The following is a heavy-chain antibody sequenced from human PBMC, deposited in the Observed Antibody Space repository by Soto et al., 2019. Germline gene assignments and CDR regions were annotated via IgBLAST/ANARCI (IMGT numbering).Heavy chain of an antibody. CDR3: ARAGCTSNSCHNWFDP. CDR2: INHSGST. Sequence: ASETLSLTCAVDGGSFSGYYWSWIRQPPGKGPEWIGQINHSGSTNYNPSFKSRVTISVYTSKKQCSLKLSSVTAADTAVYYCARAGCTSNSCHNWFDPWGQGTLVTVSS. V-gene: IGHV4-34*01. D-gene: IGHD2-2*01. J-gene: IGHJ5*02. CDR1: GGSFSGYY.